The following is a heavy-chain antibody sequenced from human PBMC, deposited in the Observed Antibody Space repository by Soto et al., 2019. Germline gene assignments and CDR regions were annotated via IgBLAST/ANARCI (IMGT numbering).Heavy chain of an antibody. CDR1: GGSISSGGYY. D-gene: IGHD3-22*01. J-gene: IGHJ2*01. CDR3: ARVSTLVVIRYFDL. V-gene: IGHV4-31*03. CDR2: IYYSGST. Sequence: QVQLQESGPGLVKPSQTLSLTCTVSGGSISSGGYYWSWIRQHPGKGLEWIGYIYYSGSTYYNPSLKSRVTISVDTSKNQFSLKLSAVTAADTAVYYCARVSTLVVIRYFDLWGRGALVTVSS.